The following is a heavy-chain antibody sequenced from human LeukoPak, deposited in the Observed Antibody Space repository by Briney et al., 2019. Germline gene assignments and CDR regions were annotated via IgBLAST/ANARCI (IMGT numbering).Heavy chain of an antibody. CDR2: ISGNGDNT. D-gene: IGHD6-13*01. CDR1: GYSFTGYG. V-gene: IGHV1-18*04. J-gene: IGHJ4*02. Sequence: ASVKVSCKASGYSFTGYGISWVRQAPGEGLEWMGWISGNGDNTNYAQKVQGRVIMTTDTSTGTAYMELRSLRSDDTAVYYCARGSAGQQLDFDYWGQGTLVTVSS. CDR3: ARGSAGQQLDFDY.